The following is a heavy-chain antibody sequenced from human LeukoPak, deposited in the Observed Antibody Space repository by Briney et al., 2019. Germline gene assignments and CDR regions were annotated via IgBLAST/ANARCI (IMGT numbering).Heavy chain of an antibody. D-gene: IGHD5-18*01. CDR1: GFTFSSYA. J-gene: IGHJ6*02. CDR2: MSFGGSNK. CDR3: AREIQPMSYYGMDV. V-gene: IGHV3-30*04. Sequence: GGSLRLSCAASGFTFSSYAMHWVRQAPGKGLEWVALMSFGGSNKYYADSVKGRFTISRDNSKNTLYLQMNSLRAEDTAVYYCAREIQPMSYYGMDVWGQGTTVTVSS.